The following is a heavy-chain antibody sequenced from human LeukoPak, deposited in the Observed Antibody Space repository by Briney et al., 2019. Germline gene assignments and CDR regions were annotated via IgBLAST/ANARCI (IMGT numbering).Heavy chain of an antibody. J-gene: IGHJ3*02. CDR3: ARDPPIGGADVFDI. CDR1: GYTFTGYY. CDR2: INPNSGGT. D-gene: IGHD3-10*01. Sequence: ASVKVSCKAAGYTFTGYYMHWVGQAPGQGLEWMGWINPNSGGTNYAQKFQGRVTMTRDTSISTAYMELSRLTSDDTAVYYCARDPPIGGADVFDIWGQGTMVTVSS. V-gene: IGHV1-2*02.